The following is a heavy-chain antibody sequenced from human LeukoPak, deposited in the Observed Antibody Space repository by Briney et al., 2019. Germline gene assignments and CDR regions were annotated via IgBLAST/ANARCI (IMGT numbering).Heavy chain of an antibody. V-gene: IGHV3-30*02. CDR2: IRYEGSNK. J-gene: IGHJ1*01. CDR3: ATSRYYYDSSGYPEYFQH. CDR1: GFILSSYG. D-gene: IGHD3-22*01. Sequence: SGGSLRLSCAASGFILSSYGMHWVRQAPGRGLEWVAFIRYEGSNKYYADSVKGRFTIPRDDHKHTLYLQMNSLKAEDRALYYCATSRYYYDSSGYPEYFQHWGQGTLVTVSS.